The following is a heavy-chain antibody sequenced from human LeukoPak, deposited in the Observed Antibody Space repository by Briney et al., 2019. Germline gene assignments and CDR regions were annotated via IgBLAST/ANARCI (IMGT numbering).Heavy chain of an antibody. CDR1: GYTFTGYY. CDR3: ASYHKALNSIVVVPAATDAFDI. D-gene: IGHD2-2*01. CDR2: INPNSGGT. J-gene: IGHJ3*02. Sequence: GASVKVSCKASGYTFTGYYMHWVRQAPGQGLEWMGWINPNSGGTNYAQKFQGRVTMTRDTSISTAYMELSRLRSDDTAVYYCASYHKALNSIVVVPAATDAFDIWGQGTMVTVSS. V-gene: IGHV1-2*02.